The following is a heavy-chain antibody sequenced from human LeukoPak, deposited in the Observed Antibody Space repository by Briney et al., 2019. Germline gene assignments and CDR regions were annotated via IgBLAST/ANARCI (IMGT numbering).Heavy chain of an antibody. D-gene: IGHD6-13*01. J-gene: IGHJ5*02. Sequence: GGSLRLSCSASGITFSNYTMHWVRQAPGKGLEYVSSISSNGGSTYSADSVKGRFTISRDHSKNTLYLQMSSLRAEDTAVYYCVKDMYLIAAPHPGAWGQGTLVTVSS. CDR3: VKDMYLIAAPHPGA. V-gene: IGHV3-64D*09. CDR1: GITFSNYT. CDR2: ISSNGGST.